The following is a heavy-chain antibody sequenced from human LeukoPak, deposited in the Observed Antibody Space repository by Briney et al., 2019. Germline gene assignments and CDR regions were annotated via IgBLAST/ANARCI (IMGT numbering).Heavy chain of an antibody. D-gene: IGHD7-27*01. CDR1: EFTFGEYA. V-gene: IGHV3-49*04. CDR2: IRGKAYGGTT. Sequence: GGSLRLSCTASEFTFGEYALSWVRQAPGKGLEWVGFIRGKAYGGTTEYAASVKGRFTISRDDSKSIAYLHMNSLKAEDTAVYYCTRDFIGDWGASPVSHYWGQGTLVTVSS. J-gene: IGHJ4*02. CDR3: TRDFIGDWGASPVSHY.